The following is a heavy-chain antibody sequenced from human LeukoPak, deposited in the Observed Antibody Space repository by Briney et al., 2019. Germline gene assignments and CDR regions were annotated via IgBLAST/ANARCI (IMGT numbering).Heavy chain of an antibody. V-gene: IGHV4-31*03. CDR2: IYYSGST. D-gene: IGHD6-13*01. CDR1: GGSISSGGYY. Sequence: KASQTLSLTCTVSGGSISSGGYYWSWIRQHPGKGLEWIGYIYYSGSTYYNPSLKSRVTISVDTSKNQFSLKLSSVTAADTAVYYCARARGSSWYNWFDPWGQGTLVTVSS. J-gene: IGHJ5*02. CDR3: ARARGSSWYNWFDP.